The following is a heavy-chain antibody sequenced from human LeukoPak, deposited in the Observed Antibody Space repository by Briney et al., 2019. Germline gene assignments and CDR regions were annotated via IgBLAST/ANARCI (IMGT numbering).Heavy chain of an antibody. D-gene: IGHD3-10*01. J-gene: IGHJ5*02. V-gene: IGHV4-39*01. CDR3: ARHVGFITMVRGVINNNWFDP. CDR2: IYSSGST. CDR1: GASISGSNYY. Sequence: SETLSLTCAVSGASISGSNYYWGWIRQPPGKGLEWIGNIYSSGSTYYNASLQSRVTISIDTSKNQFSLRLNSVTAADTAVYYCARHVGFITMVRGVINNNWFDPWGQGTLVTVSS.